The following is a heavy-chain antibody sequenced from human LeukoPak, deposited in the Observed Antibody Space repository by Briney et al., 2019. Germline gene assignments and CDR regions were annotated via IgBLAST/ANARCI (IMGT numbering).Heavy chain of an antibody. CDR1: GFTFSSYG. Sequence: GGSLRLSCAVSGFTFSSYGMHWVRQAPGKGLEWVAVISYDGSNKYYADSVKGRFTISRDNSKNTLYLQMNSLRTEDTAVYYCAKDAPLEYSSSSDYYGMDVWGQGTTVTVSS. J-gene: IGHJ6*02. CDR3: AKDAPLEYSSSSDYYGMDV. D-gene: IGHD6-6*01. CDR2: ISYDGSNK. V-gene: IGHV3-30*18.